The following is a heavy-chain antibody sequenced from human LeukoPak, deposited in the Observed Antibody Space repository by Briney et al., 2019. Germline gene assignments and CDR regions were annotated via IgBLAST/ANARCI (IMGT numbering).Heavy chain of an antibody. V-gene: IGHV3-23*01. CDR1: GFPFSSYA. CDR2: ISNSNGNT. J-gene: IGHJ4*02. Sequence: PGGSLRLSCAAPGFPFSSYAMSSVRQAPGKGLELVSTISNSNGNTYYADSVKGRFTISRDNSKNTLYLQMNSLTAEDTAIYYCAKATGTLGNWGQGTLVTVSS. D-gene: IGHD1-1*01. CDR3: AKATGTLGN.